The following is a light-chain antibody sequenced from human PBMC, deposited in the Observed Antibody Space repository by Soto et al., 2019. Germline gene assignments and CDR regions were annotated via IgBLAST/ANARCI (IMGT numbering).Light chain of an antibody. J-gene: IGKJ4*01. CDR1: QSVSSIY. Sequence: EIVLTQSPGTLSLSPGERATLSCRASQSVSSIYLAWYQQKPGQAPRLLIYGSSSGPTGIPDRFSGSGSGTDFTLTISRLEPEDFAVYYCQQYGSSALTFGGGTKVDI. V-gene: IGKV3-20*01. CDR3: QQYGSSALT. CDR2: GSS.